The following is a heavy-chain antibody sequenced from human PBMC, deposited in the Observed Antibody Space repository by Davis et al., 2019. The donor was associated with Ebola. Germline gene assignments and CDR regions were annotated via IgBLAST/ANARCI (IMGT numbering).Heavy chain of an antibody. V-gene: IGHV3-23*01. CDR2: VTSSGGGT. Sequence: GESLKISCAASGFTFSSYAMTWARQAPGKGLEWVSAVTSSGGGTYYADSVKGRFTISRDNSKNTLYLQMTRLRVDDTAVYYCAKGGSGWPSDYSYGMGVWGKGTTVTVSS. CDR3: AKGGSGWPSDYSYGMGV. D-gene: IGHD6-19*01. J-gene: IGHJ6*04. CDR1: GFTFSSYA.